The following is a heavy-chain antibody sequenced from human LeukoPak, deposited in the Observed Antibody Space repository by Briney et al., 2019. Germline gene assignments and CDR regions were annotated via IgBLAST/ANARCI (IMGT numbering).Heavy chain of an antibody. CDR1: GFTFDDYA. D-gene: IGHD1-26*01. CDR2: ISWDGGST. Sequence: GGSLSLSCAASGFTFDDYAMHWVRQAPGKGLEWVSLISWDGGSTYYADSVKGRFTISRDNSKNSLYLQMNSLRAEDTALYYCAKDGWELLVGYMDVWGKGTTVTVSS. CDR3: AKDGWELLVGYMDV. V-gene: IGHV3-43D*03. J-gene: IGHJ6*03.